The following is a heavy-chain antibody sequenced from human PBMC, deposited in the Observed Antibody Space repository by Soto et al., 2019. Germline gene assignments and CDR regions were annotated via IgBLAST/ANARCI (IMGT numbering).Heavy chain of an antibody. V-gene: IGHV3-30*18. CDR2: LTYEGSKI. J-gene: IGHJ6*02. Sequence: QVQLVESGGGVVQPGRSLRLSCAASGFTFPRFGMHWVRQAPGKGLEWVALLTYEGSKIYYADAVKGRFTISRDNGDNTLALQMDNLRTEDTATYFCAKGRGEMNWANYYGLDVWGQGTTVTVSS. CDR1: GFTFPRFG. CDR3: AKGRGEMNWANYYGLDV. D-gene: IGHD7-27*01.